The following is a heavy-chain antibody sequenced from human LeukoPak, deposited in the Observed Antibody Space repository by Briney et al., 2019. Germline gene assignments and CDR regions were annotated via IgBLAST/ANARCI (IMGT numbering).Heavy chain of an antibody. Sequence: TGGSLRLSCAASGFTFSSYGMNWVRQAPGKGLEWVSGISGSGDSTKYADSVKGRFTISRDNSKNTLYLQMNSLRAEDTAVYYCAKDDMEVVATTLNWFDPWGQGTLVTVSS. CDR2: ISGSGDST. V-gene: IGHV3-23*01. D-gene: IGHD2-15*01. J-gene: IGHJ5*02. CDR1: GFTFSSYG. CDR3: AKDDMEVVATTLNWFDP.